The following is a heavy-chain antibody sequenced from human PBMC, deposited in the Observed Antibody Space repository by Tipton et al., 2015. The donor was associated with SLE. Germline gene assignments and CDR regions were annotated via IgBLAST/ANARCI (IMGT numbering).Heavy chain of an antibody. CDR1: EFTFSNYV. CDR3: ARELRYFGSGSYYPTDY. D-gene: IGHD3-10*01. CDR2: ISYDGRNE. J-gene: IGHJ4*02. V-gene: IGHV3-30*04. Sequence: QVQLVQSGGGVVQPGRSLRLACAASEFTFSNYVMHWVRQAPGKGPEWVAVISYDGRNEYYADSVKGRFTISRDNSKNTLYLHLDSLRVEDTAVYYCARELRYFGSGSYYPTDYWGQGTLVTVSS.